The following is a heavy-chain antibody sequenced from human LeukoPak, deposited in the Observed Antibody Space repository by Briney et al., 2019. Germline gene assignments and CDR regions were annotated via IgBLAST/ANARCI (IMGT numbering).Heavy chain of an antibody. Sequence: GGSLKLSCAASGFTFSGFGMHWVRQAPGKGLEWVGVITFDGNKKYFADSVRGRYTISRDNSKKTLYLQMNSLTIADTAVYYCARASGSYSNYDYWGQGTLVTVSS. CDR2: ITFDGNKK. D-gene: IGHD1-26*01. CDR3: ARASGSYSNYDY. J-gene: IGHJ4*02. CDR1: GFTFSGFG. V-gene: IGHV3-30*19.